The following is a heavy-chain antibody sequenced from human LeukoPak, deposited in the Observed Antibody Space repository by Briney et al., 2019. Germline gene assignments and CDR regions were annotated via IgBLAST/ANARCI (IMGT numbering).Heavy chain of an antibody. D-gene: IGHD1-26*01. CDR3: ARGGGSYYVSGFDP. Sequence: SVKVSCKASGGTFSSYAISWVRQAPGQGLEWMGGIIPIFGTANYAQKFQGRVTITADESTSTAYMELSSLRSEDTAVYYCARGGGSYYVSGFDPWGQGTLVTVSS. J-gene: IGHJ5*02. CDR1: GGTFSSYA. V-gene: IGHV1-69*13. CDR2: IIPIFGTA.